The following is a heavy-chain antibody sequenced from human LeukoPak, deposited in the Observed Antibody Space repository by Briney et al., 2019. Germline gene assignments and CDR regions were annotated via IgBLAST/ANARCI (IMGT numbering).Heavy chain of an antibody. CDR3: ARVEWHTAMVTGEPDY. V-gene: IGHV1-18*01. CDR1: GYTFTSYG. D-gene: IGHD5-18*01. Sequence: ALVRVSCKASGYTFTSYGISWVRQAPGQGLEWMGWISAYNGNTKYAQTLQGRVTMTTDTSTSTAYMELRSLRSDDTSVYYCARVEWHTAMVTGEPDYWGQGTLVTVSS. CDR2: ISAYNGNT. J-gene: IGHJ4*02.